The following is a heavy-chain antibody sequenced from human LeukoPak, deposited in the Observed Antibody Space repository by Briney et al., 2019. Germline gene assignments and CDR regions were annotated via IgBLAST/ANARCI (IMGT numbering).Heavy chain of an antibody. J-gene: IGHJ3*02. CDR3: ANTREPGWYYAFDI. V-gene: IGHV3-30*02. D-gene: IGHD6-19*01. CDR2: IWYDGINK. Sequence: PGGSLRLSCAASGLTFSSYGMHWVRQTPGKGLEWVAFIWYDGINKHYADSVKGRFTISRDNSKNTLFLQMNSLRAEDTAMYYCANTREPGWYYAFDIWGQGTMVTVSS. CDR1: GLTFSSYG.